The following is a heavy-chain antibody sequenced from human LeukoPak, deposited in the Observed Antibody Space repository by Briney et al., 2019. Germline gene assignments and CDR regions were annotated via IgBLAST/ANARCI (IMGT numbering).Heavy chain of an antibody. CDR2: IYSSGY. CDR1: GASISSYY. D-gene: IGHD4-11*01. CDR3: TRMSKVTTSYYYYYMDV. J-gene: IGHJ6*03. V-gene: IGHV4-4*07. Sequence: PSETLSLTCTVSGASISSYYWSWLRQPAGKGLEWIGRIYSSGYNYNPSLKSRVTLSVDTSKNQFSLKLSSVTAADTAVYYWTRMSKVTTSYYYYYMDVWGKGTTVTVSS.